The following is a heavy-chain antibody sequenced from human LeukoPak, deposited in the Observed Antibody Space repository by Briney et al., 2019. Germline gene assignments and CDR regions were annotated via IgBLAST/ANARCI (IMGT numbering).Heavy chain of an antibody. Sequence: GGSLRLSCAASGFTFGSYAMHWVRQAPGKGLEWVAVISYDGSNKYYADSVKGRFTISRDNSKNTLYLQMNSLRAEDTAVYYCARESIAAASDYWGQGTLVTVSS. V-gene: IGHV3-30-3*01. CDR3: ARESIAAASDY. CDR2: ISYDGSNK. D-gene: IGHD6-13*01. J-gene: IGHJ4*02. CDR1: GFTFGSYA.